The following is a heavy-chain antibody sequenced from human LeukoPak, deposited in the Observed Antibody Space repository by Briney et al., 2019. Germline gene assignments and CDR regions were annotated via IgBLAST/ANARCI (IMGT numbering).Heavy chain of an antibody. J-gene: IGHJ4*02. D-gene: IGHD1-26*01. V-gene: IGHV3-33*08. CDR1: GFTFSSYG. CDR3: ARGSEWELGNLKMEPTGY. CDR2: IWYDGSNK. Sequence: GGSLRLSCAASGFTFSSYGMHWVRQAPGKGLEWAAVIWYDGSNKYYADSVKGRFTISRDNSKNTLYLQMNSLRAEDTAVYYCARGSEWELGNLKMEPTGYWGQGTLVTVSS.